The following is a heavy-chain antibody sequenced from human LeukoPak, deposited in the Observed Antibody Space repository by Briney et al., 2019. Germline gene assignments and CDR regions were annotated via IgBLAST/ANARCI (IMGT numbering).Heavy chain of an antibody. CDR3: ARVGTYYYGSGSSSFDY. CDR2: INPNSGGT. J-gene: IGHJ4*02. CDR1: GYTFTGYY. V-gene: IGHV1-2*02. Sequence: ASVKVSCKASGYTFTGYYMHWVRQAPGQGLEWVGWINPNSGGTNYAQTFQGRVTMTKDTSISTAYMELSRLRSDDTAVYYCARVGTYYYGSGSSSFDYWGQGTLVTVSS. D-gene: IGHD3-10*01.